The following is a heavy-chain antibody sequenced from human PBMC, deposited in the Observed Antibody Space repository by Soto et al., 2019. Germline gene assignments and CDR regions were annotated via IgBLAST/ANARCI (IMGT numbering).Heavy chain of an antibody. CDR3: AKKQERELPRVIDF. V-gene: IGHV3-23*01. CDR2: MSGSSSTT. Sequence: GGSLRLSCATSGLTFSNYAMSWVRQAPGGGLEWVSSMSGSSSTTYYADSVRGRFTISRDRSKNTLYLQMSSLRAEDTARYYCAKKQERELPRVIDFWGQGTLVTVSS. J-gene: IGHJ4*02. D-gene: IGHD1-7*01. CDR1: GLTFSNYA.